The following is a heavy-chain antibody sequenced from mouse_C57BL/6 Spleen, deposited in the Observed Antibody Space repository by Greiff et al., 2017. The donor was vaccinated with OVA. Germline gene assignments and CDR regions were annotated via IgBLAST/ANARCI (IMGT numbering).Heavy chain of an antibody. CDR3: ARGGNAMDY. CDR1: GYSFTGYY. J-gene: IGHJ4*01. V-gene: IGHV1-42*01. CDR2: INPSTGGT. Sequence: VQLQQSGPELVKPGASVKISCKASGYSFTGYYMNWVKQSPEKSLEWIGEINPSTGGTTYNQKFKAKATLTVDKSSSTAYMQLKSLTSEDSAVYNCARGGNAMDYWGQGTSVTVSS.